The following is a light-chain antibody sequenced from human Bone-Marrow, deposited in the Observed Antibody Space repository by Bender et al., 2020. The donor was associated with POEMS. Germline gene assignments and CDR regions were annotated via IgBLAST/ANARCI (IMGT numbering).Light chain of an antibody. CDR1: SSNIGTFPD. CDR3: SAWDDSLSGWV. CDR2: YDD. J-gene: IGLJ3*02. V-gene: IGLV1-36*01. Sequence: QSVVTQPPSLSEAPRQRVTISCSGSSSNIGTFPDVHWYQQLPAEAPKLLIYYDDLFTPGVSDRFSASKSGTSASLAISELESEDEALYYCSAWDDSLSGWVFGGGTKLTVL.